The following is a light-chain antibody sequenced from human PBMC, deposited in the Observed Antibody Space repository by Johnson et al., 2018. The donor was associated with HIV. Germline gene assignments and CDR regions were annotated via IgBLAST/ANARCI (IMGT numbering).Light chain of an antibody. CDR1: SFNIGNNY. CDR3: GTWDSSLSVYV. Sequence: QSVLTQPPSVSAAPGQKVTISCSGSSFNIGNNYVSWYQQLPGTAPKLLIYENNKRPSGIPDRFSGSKSGTSATLGITGLQTGDEADYYCGTWDSSLSVYVFGTGTKVTFL. V-gene: IGLV1-51*02. CDR2: ENN. J-gene: IGLJ1*01.